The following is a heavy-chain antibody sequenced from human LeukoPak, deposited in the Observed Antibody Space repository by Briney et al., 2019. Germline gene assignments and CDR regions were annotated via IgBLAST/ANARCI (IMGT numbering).Heavy chain of an antibody. V-gene: IGHV3-30-3*01. CDR2: ISYDGSNK. CDR1: GFTFSSYA. Sequence: PGGSLRLSCAASGFTFSSYAMHWVRQAPGKGLEWVAVISYDGSNKYYADSVKGRFTISRDNSKNTLYLQMNSLRAEDTAVYYCARPTDYDFWSGYRNYYGMDVWGQGTTVTVSS. J-gene: IGHJ6*02. D-gene: IGHD3-3*01. CDR3: ARPTDYDFWSGYRNYYGMDV.